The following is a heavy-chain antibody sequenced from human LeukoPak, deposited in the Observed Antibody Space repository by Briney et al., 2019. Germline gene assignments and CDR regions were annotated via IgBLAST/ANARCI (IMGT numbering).Heavy chain of an antibody. V-gene: IGHV1-18*01. CDR2: ISAYNGNT. CDR1: GGTFSSYA. Sequence: GASVKVSCKASGGTFSSYAISWVRQAPGQGLEWMGWISAYNGNTNYAQKLQGRVTMTTDTSTSTAYMELRSLRSDDTAVYYCAGNGDPRDNNDYWGQGNLGPGLL. CDR3: AGNGDPRDNNDY. D-gene: IGHD3-10*01. J-gene: IGHJ4*02.